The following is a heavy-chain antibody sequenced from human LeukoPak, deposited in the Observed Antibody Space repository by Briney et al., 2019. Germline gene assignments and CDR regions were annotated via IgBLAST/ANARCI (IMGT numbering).Heavy chain of an antibody. V-gene: IGHV3-21*01. J-gene: IGHJ4*02. Sequence: GGSLRLSCAASGFTFSSCSMNWVRQGPGKGLEWASSISSYSTSMYYADSVKGRFTISRDNAKNSLYLQMNSLRADDTAVYYCASSSWFRSSYYFDYWGQGALVTVSS. CDR3: ASSSWFRSSYYFDY. CDR2: ISSYSTSM. D-gene: IGHD6-13*01. CDR1: GFTFSSCS.